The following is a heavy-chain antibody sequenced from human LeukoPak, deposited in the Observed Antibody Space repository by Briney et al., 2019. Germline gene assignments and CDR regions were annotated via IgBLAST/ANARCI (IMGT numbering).Heavy chain of an antibody. CDR1: GGSISNYY. D-gene: IGHD3-22*01. V-gene: IGHV4-59*01. Sequence: PSETLSLTCTVSGGSISNYYWTWIRQPPGKGLEWIGLISYSGNTNYNPSLKSRVTISLDTSKNQFSLELISVTAADTAVYYCARGVGSGYTDYWGQGALVTVSS. CDR2: ISYSGNT. J-gene: IGHJ4*02. CDR3: ARGVGSGYTDY.